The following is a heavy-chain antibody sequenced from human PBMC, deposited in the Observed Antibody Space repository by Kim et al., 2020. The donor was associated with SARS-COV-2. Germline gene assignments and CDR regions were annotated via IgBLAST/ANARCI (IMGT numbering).Heavy chain of an antibody. J-gene: IGHJ6*02. Sequence: ASVKVSCKASGYTFTGYYMHWVRQAPGQGLEWMGWINPNSGGTNYAQKFQGRVTMTRDTSISTAYMELSRLRSDDTAVYYCARDGVGAAAGYYYGMDVWGQGTTVTVSS. D-gene: IGHD6-13*01. CDR2: INPNSGGT. CDR1: GYTFTGYY. V-gene: IGHV1-2*02. CDR3: ARDGVGAAAGYYYGMDV.